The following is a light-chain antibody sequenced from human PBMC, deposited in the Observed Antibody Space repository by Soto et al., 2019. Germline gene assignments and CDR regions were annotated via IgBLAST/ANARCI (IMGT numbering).Light chain of an antibody. CDR2: GVS. CDR3: CSYAGRYTWV. V-gene: IGLV2-11*01. CDR1: SSDVGVYNY. Sequence: QSALTQPRSVSGSPGQSVTISCTGTSSDVGVYNYVSWYQQYPGKAPKLMIYGVSKRPSGVPDRFSGSKSGNTASLTISGLQAEDEADYYCCSYAGRYTWVFGGGTKLTVL. J-gene: IGLJ3*02.